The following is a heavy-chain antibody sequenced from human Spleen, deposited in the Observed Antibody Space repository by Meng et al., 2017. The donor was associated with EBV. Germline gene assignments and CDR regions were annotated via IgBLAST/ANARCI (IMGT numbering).Heavy chain of an antibody. J-gene: IGHJ4*02. CDR3: ARDLGYSGYDSNDY. D-gene: IGHD5-12*01. CDR2: INPRGGST. Sequence: QVQLVQSGAEVKKPGASVKVSCKASGYTFTNYYLYWVRQAPGQGLEWMGIINPRGGSTSYAQKFQGRVTMTRDTSTSTVYMELRSLRSEDTAVYYCARDLGYSGYDSNDYWEQGPLGTVDS. CDR1: GYTFTNYY. V-gene: IGHV1-46*01.